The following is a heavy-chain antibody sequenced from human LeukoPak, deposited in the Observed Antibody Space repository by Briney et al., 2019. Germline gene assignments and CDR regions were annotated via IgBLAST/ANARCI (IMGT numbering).Heavy chain of an antibody. CDR3: TRGSITVDH. Sequence: SETLSLTCTVSGGSISSGSSYWGWIRQPAGKGLEWIGRMYTSGSTNYNPSLKSRVTISVDTSKNQFSLKMTSVTAADTAVYYCTRGSITVDHWGQGTLVTVSS. CDR1: GGSISSGSSY. V-gene: IGHV4-61*02. J-gene: IGHJ4*02. CDR2: MYTSGST. D-gene: IGHD6-19*01.